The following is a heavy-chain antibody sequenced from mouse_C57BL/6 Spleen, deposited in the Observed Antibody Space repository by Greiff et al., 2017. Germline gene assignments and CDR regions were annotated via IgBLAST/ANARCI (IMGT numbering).Heavy chain of an antibody. D-gene: IGHD1-1*01. CDR2: IRSGSSTI. CDR1: GFTFSDYG. V-gene: IGHV5-17*01. Sequence: EVHLVESGGGLVKPGCSLKLSCAASGFTFSDYGMHWVRQAPEKGLEWVADIRSGSSTIDYAYTVKGRFTISRDNAKNTLFLQMTSLRSEDTAMYYCARRTTVVPYYAMDYWGQGTSVTVSS. J-gene: IGHJ4*01. CDR3: ARRTTVVPYYAMDY.